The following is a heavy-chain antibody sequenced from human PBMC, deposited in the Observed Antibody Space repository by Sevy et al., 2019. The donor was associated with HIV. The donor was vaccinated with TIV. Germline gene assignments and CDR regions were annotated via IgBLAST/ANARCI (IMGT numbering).Heavy chain of an antibody. J-gene: IGHJ6*02. CDR3: IEVTMYVETARNQFSRKVRSVTAADTAGDFCARDDQDSWSGYYKVQYQYIMDV. CDR1: GGSINNYW. Sequence: SETLSLTCTVSGGSINNYWWGWIRQPAGKGLEWIGRIYSSGTADYNPSLKSRVTMSVDTARNPFSLKMSSVTAAETHPSLEIEVTMYVETARNQFSRKVRSVTAADTAGDFCARDDQDSWSGYYKVQYQYIMDVWGQGTTVTVSS. D-gene: IGHD1-1*01. V-gene: IGHV4-4*07. CDR2: IYSSGTA.